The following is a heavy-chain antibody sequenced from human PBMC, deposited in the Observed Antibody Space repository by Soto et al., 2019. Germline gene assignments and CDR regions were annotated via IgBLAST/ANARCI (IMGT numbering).Heavy chain of an antibody. CDR2: INPKTNDT. CDR3: ALGGVFVLDAFDV. CDR1: GYTFTSYG. V-gene: IGHV1-8*01. D-gene: IGHD3-16*02. Sequence: ASVKVSCKAPGYTFTSYGINWVRQATGQGLEWMGWINPKTNDTAYAQKFQGRVSMTWDTSISTAYVELSSLRSEDTAVYYCALGGVFVLDAFDVWGQGTMVTVSS. J-gene: IGHJ3*01.